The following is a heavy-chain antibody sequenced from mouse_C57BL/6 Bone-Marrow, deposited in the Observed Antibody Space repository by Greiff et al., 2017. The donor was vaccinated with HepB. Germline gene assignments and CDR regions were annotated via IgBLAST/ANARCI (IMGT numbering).Heavy chain of an antibody. CDR1: GFTFSSYA. V-gene: IGHV5-9-1*02. Sequence: DVMLVESGEGLVKPGGSLKLSCAASGFTFSSYAMSWVRQTPEKRLEWVAYISSGGDYIYYADTVKGRFTISSDNDRNTLYLQMSSLKSEDTAMYYCTREAYYYGSSSYYFDYWGQGTTLTVSS. CDR2: ISSGGDYI. J-gene: IGHJ2*01. CDR3: TREAYYYGSSSYYFDY. D-gene: IGHD1-1*01.